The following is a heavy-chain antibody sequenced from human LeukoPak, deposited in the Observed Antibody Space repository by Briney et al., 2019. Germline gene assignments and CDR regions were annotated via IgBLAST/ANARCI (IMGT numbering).Heavy chain of an antibody. CDR1: GFTFSDFW. CDR2: INKDGSDK. D-gene: IGHD3-10*01. J-gene: IGHJ6*02. Sequence: GGSLRLSCAASGFTFSDFWVEWFRQAPGKGLEWVANINKDGSDKYYMDSVKGRFSISRDNAKKSLSLEMNTLRVDDTAVYYCASSPSTWTSGIYYGMDVWGQGTTVTVSS. V-gene: IGHV3-7*01. CDR3: ASSPSTWTSGIYYGMDV.